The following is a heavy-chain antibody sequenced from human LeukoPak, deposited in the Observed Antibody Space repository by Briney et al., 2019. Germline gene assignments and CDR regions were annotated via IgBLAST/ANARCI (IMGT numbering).Heavy chain of an antibody. CDR2: TYYTSKWNN. CDR1: GDSVSSNSVA. CDR3: ARQAARRFDP. V-gene: IGHV6-1*01. J-gene: IGHJ5*02. Sequence: SQTLSLTCAISGDSVSSNSVAWNWFRQSPSRGLEWLGRTYYTSKWNNDYAVSVQSRIAVNPDTSKSQFSLHLNSVTPEDTAVYYCARQAARRFDPWGQGTLVTVSS. D-gene: IGHD6-6*01.